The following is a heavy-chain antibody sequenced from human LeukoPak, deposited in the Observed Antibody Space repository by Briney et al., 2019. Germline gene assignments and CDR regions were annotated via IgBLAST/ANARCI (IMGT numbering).Heavy chain of an antibody. CDR1: GGSISSSSYY. J-gene: IGHJ4*02. CDR3: ARDGGYCGSTSCYDEVTYFDY. D-gene: IGHD2-2*01. CDR2: IYYSGST. V-gene: IGHV4-39*07. Sequence: SETLSLTCTVSGGSISSSSYYWGWIRQPPGKGLEWIGSIYYSGSTYYNPSLKSRVTISVDTSKNQFSLKLSSVTAADTAVYYCARDGGYCGSTSCYDEVTYFDYWGQGTLVTVSS.